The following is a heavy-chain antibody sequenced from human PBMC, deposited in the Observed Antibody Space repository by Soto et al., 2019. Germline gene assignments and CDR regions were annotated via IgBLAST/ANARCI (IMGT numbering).Heavy chain of an antibody. CDR1: GYTFTGYY. V-gene: IGHV1-2*04. CDR2: INPNSGGT. J-gene: IGHJ4*02. CDR3: ARTPVEYSSSFDYFDY. D-gene: IGHD6-6*01. Sequence: GASVKVSCKAPGYTFTGYYMHWVRQAPGQGLEWMGWINPNSGGTNYAQKFQGWVTMTRDTSISTAYMELSRLRSDDTAVYYCARTPVEYSSSFDYFDYWGQGTLVNVSS.